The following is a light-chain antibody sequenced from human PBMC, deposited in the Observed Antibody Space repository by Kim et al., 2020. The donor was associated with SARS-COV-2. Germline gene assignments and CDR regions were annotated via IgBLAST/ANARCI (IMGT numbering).Light chain of an antibody. Sequence: SYELTQPPSVSVSPGQTASITCSGDKLGDKYACWYQQKPGQSPVLVIYQDSKRPSGIPERFSGSNSGNTPTLTISGTQAMDEADYHCQAWDSSTVVFGGG. CDR1: KLGDKY. CDR3: QAWDSSTVV. CDR2: QDS. V-gene: IGLV3-1*01. J-gene: IGLJ2*01.